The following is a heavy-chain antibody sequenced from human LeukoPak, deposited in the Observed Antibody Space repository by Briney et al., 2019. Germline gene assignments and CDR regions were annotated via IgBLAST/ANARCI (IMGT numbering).Heavy chain of an antibody. CDR1: GFTFSGYS. D-gene: IGHD2-21*02. V-gene: IGHV3-30*04. CDR3: ARERRAYCSGDCYSFSC. Sequence: GGSLRLSCAASGFTFSGYSLHWVRQAPGKGLEWLAVISYDGSNKYYADSVKGRFTISRDNSKNTLYLQMNSLRAEDTAVYYCARERRAYCSGDCYSFSCWGQGTLVTVSS. CDR2: ISYDGSNK. J-gene: IGHJ4*02.